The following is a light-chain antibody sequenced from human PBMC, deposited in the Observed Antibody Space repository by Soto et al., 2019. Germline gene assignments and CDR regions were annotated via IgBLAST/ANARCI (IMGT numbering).Light chain of an antibody. V-gene: IGKV3-15*01. CDR3: QQYNKWPLT. Sequence: ETVLTQSPGTLSLSPGERAILSYRASQSTNNYLAWYQQKPGQAPRLLIDGASTRAAGIPPRFSGSGSGTEFTLTISSLQSEDFAVYYCQQYNKWPLTFGGGTKVDIK. CDR1: QSTNNY. CDR2: GAS. J-gene: IGKJ4*01.